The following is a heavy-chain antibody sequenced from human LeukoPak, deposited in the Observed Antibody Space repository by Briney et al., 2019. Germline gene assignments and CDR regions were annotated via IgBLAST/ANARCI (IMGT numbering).Heavy chain of an antibody. CDR1: GGSISSGGYS. J-gene: IGHJ4*02. CDR3: ARTRTTGTIYFDY. V-gene: IGHV4-30-2*01. Sequence: SETLSLTCAVSGGSISSGGYSWSWIRQLPGKGLEWIGYIYHSGCTYYNPSLKSRVTISVDRSKNQFSLKLSSVTAADTAVYYCARTRTTGTIYFDYWGQGTLVTVSS. D-gene: IGHD1-1*01. CDR2: IYHSGCT.